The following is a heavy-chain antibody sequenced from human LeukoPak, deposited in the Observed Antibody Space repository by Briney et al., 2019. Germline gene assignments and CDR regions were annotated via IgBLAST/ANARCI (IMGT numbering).Heavy chain of an antibody. CDR3: AKGIVGATTGN. CDR1: GFTFSDYY. D-gene: IGHD1-26*01. Sequence: GGSLRLSCAASGFTFSDYYMSWIRQAPGKGLEWVSAISGSGGSTYYADSVKGRFTISRDNSKNTLYLQMNSLRAEDTAVYYCAKGIVGATTGNWGQGTLVTVSS. CDR2: ISGSGGST. J-gene: IGHJ4*02. V-gene: IGHV3-23*01.